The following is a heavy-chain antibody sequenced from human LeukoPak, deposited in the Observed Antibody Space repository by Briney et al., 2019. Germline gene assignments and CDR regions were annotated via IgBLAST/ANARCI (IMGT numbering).Heavy chain of an antibody. CDR3: ARTIAARRFDP. Sequence: SETLSLTCTVSGGSISSSDFNWGWIRQPPGKGLEWIGVISYSGSTYYNPSLKSRVTISVDTSKSHFSLKLSSVTAADTAVYYCARTIAARRFDPWGQGTLVTVSS. CDR2: ISYSGST. D-gene: IGHD6-6*01. V-gene: IGHV4-39*07. CDR1: GGSISSSDFN. J-gene: IGHJ5*02.